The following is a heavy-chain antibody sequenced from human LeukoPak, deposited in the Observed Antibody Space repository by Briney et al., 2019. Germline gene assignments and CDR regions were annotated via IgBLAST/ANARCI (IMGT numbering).Heavy chain of an antibody. Sequence: PGGSLRLSCAASGFTFSNYAMHWVRQAPGKGLDWVAIISSDKNNKYYADSVKGRFTISRDNSKNTLYLQINSLRAEDTAVYYCAKDPDTAMANWGQGTLVTVSS. J-gene: IGHJ4*02. D-gene: IGHD5-18*01. V-gene: IGHV3-30-3*01. CDR1: GFTFSNYA. CDR3: AKDPDTAMAN. CDR2: ISSDKNNK.